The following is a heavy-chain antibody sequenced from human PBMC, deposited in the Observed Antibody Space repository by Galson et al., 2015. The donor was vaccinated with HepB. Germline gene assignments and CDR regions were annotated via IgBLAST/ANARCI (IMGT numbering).Heavy chain of an antibody. Sequence: SLRLSCASSGFTFSDYYLSWIRQAPGEGLEWVSFISSSSSYTKYADSVKGRFAISRDNDRNSLYLQMNSLRAEDTAVYYCARGTTVTYPMDVWGQGTTVTVSS. V-gene: IGHV3-11*06. CDR3: ARGTTVTYPMDV. D-gene: IGHD4-17*01. J-gene: IGHJ6*02. CDR2: ISSSSSYT. CDR1: GFTFSDYY.